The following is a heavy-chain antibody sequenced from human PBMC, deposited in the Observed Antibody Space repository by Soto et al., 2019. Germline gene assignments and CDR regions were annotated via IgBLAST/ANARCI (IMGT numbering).Heavy chain of an antibody. Sequence: EVQLLESGGGLVQPGGSLGLSCAASGFPFSSYAMSWVRQAPGKGLEGVSAISVSGVSTYYADSVKGRFTISRDNSKNTLYLQMNSLRAEDTAVYYCAKEHHYSSSWSEFDYWGQGTLVTVSS. V-gene: IGHV3-23*01. CDR1: GFPFSSYA. D-gene: IGHD6-13*01. J-gene: IGHJ4*02. CDR3: AKEHHYSSSWSEFDY. CDR2: ISVSGVST.